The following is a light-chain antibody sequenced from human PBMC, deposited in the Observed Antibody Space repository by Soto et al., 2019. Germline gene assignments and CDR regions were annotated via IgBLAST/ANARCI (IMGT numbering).Light chain of an antibody. CDR3: QQYNSWPLT. CDR1: QSFSSRY. CDR2: GAS. V-gene: IGKV3D-15*01. J-gene: IGKJ4*01. Sequence: EIVLTQSPGTLSLSPGERATLSCRASQSFSSRYLAWYQQKPGQAPRLFMYGASTRATGVPTRISGSGSGTEFTLTISSLQSEDFAVYYCQQYNSWPLTFGGGTKVDIK.